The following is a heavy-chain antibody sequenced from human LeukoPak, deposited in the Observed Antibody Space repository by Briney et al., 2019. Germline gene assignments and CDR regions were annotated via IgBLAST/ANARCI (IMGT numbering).Heavy chain of an antibody. CDR2: IYTTGST. CDR3: ARSAGTMVRGVTLGFDY. V-gene: IGHV4-4*07. Sequence: KPSETLSLTCTVSGGSISTYYWSWIRQPAGKGLEWIGQIYTTGSTNYNPSLRSRVTMSVDTSKNQFSLKLSSVTAADTAVYYCARSAGTMVRGVTLGFDYWGQGTLVTVSS. J-gene: IGHJ4*02. CDR1: GGSISTYY. D-gene: IGHD3-10*01.